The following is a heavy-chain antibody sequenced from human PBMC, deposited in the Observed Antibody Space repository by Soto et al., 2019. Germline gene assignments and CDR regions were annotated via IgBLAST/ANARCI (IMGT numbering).Heavy chain of an antibody. Sequence: EVQLAESGGGLVQPGRSLRLSCEASGFSFVDYAMHWVRQVPGQGLEWVSGISWDGGYTGYADSVKGRFTISRDNAKKALYLQMNRLRVEDTALYYCVKDEGVCNTISCKDSCDYWGQGTKVTVS. D-gene: IGHD3-3*01. CDR3: VKDEGVCNTISCKDSCDY. J-gene: IGHJ6*02. CDR2: ISWDGGYT. CDR1: GFSFVDYA. V-gene: IGHV3-9*01.